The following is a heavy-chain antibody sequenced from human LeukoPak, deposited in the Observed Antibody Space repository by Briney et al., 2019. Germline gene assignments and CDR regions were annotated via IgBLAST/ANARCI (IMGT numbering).Heavy chain of an antibody. CDR2: IYYSGST. J-gene: IGHJ4*02. Sequence: SETLSLTCTVSGGSISSYYWSWIRQPPGKGLEWIGYIYYSGSTNYNPSLKSRVAISVDTSKNQFSLKLSSVTAADTAVYYCAREATNYDFWSGSGRGDFDYWGQGTLVTVSS. V-gene: IGHV4-59*12. CDR3: AREATNYDFWSGSGRGDFDY. CDR1: GGSISSYY. D-gene: IGHD3-3*01.